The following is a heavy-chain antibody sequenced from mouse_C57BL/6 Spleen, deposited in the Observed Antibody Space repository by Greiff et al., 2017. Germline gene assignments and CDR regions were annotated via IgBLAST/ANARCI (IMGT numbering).Heavy chain of an antibody. D-gene: IGHD2-1*01. CDR2: IDPENGDT. V-gene: IGHV14-4*01. J-gene: IGHJ2*01. CDR1: GFNIKDDY. CDR3: TTRPIDYGNYAVDD. Sequence: EVTLQESGAELVRPGASVKLSCTASGFNIKDDYMHWVKQRPEQGLEWIGWIDPENGDTEYASKFQGKAPITADTSSHTAYLQLSSLTSEDTAVYYCTTRPIDYGNYAVDDWGQGTTLTVSS.